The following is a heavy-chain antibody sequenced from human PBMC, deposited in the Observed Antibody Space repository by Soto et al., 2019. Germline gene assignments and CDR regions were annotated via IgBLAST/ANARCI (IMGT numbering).Heavy chain of an antibody. CDR2: INPNSGGT. CDR1: GYTFTGYY. D-gene: IGHD3-16*01. J-gene: IGHJ6*02. Sequence: ASVKVSCKASGYTFTGYYMHWVRQAPGQGLEWMGWINPNSGGTNYAQKFQGRVTMTRDTSISTAYMELSRLRSDDTAVYYCARELSGRGKGYYYYGMDVWGQGTTVTVSS. V-gene: IGHV1-2*02. CDR3: ARELSGRGKGYYYYGMDV.